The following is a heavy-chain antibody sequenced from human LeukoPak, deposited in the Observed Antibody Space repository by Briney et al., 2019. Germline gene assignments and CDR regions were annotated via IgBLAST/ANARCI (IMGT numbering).Heavy chain of an antibody. D-gene: IGHD5-18*01. CDR3: ARGGYSYTWPPSYYYGMDV. CDR1: GFTVSSNY. V-gene: IGHV3-66*01. J-gene: IGHJ6*02. CDR2: IYSGGST. Sequence: GGSLRLSCAASGFTVSSNYMSWVRQAPGKGLEWVSVIYSGGSTYYADSVKGRFTISRDNSKNTLYLQMNSLRADDTAVYYCARGGYSYTWPPSYYYGMDVWGQGTTVTASS.